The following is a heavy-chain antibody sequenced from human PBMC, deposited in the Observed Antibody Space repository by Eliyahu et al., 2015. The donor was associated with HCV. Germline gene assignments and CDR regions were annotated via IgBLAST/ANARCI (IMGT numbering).Heavy chain of an antibody. CDR3: ARDGYDILTGPFDY. Sequence: QVQLVESGGGVVQPGRSXXLXXAAXGFTFXSYGMHWXRQAPGKGLGWVAVIWYDGSNKYYADSVKGRFTISRDNSKNTLYLQMNSLRAEDTAVYYCARDGYDILTGPFDYWGQGTLVTVSS. D-gene: IGHD3-9*01. CDR1: GFTFXSYG. V-gene: IGHV3-33*08. CDR2: IWYDGSNK. J-gene: IGHJ4*02.